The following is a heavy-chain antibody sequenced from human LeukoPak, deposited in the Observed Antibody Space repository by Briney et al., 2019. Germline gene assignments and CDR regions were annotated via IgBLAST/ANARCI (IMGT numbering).Heavy chain of an antibody. J-gene: IGHJ3*02. V-gene: IGHV3-9*03. D-gene: IGHD2-15*01. CDR2: ISWNSGNM. CDR1: GFTFDDYA. CDR3: ANSMGGGLGGALDI. Sequence: GGSLRLSCAASGFTFDDYAMHWVRQPQGKGLERVSGISWNSGNMGYGDTVKGRFTISRDNAKNSLYLQMNSLRAEDMALYYCANSMGGGLGGALDIWGQGTMVTVPS.